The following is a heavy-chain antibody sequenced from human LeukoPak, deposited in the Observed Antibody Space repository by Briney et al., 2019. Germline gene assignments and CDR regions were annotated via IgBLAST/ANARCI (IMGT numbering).Heavy chain of an antibody. J-gene: IGHJ4*02. CDR1: GGTFSSYA. V-gene: IGHV1-69*05. D-gene: IGHD1-26*01. CDR2: IIPIFGTA. Sequence: SVKVSCKASGGTFSSYAISWVRQAPGQGLEWMGGIIPIFGTANYAQKFQGRVTITTDESTSTAHMELSSLRSEDTAVYYCARAGIVGATGSDYWGQGTLVTVSS. CDR3: ARAGIVGATGSDY.